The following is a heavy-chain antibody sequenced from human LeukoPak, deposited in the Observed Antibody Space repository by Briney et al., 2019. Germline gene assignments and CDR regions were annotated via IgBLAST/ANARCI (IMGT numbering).Heavy chain of an antibody. CDR3: ASEITAGTTRGPYYYGMDV. V-gene: IGHV3-7*01. Sequence: GGSLRLSCAASGFTFSSYWMSWVRQAPGKGLEGVANIKQDGSEKYYVDSVKGRFTISRDNAKNSLYLQMNSLRAEDTAVYYCASEITAGTTRGPYYYGMDVWGQGTTVTVSS. D-gene: IGHD1-7*01. J-gene: IGHJ6*02. CDR1: GFTFSSYW. CDR2: IKQDGSEK.